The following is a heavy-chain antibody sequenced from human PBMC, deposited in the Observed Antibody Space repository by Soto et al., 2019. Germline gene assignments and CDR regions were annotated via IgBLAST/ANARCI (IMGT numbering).Heavy chain of an antibody. CDR3: ARGLSSDYDFWSGYYS. D-gene: IGHD3-3*01. Sequence: PSETLSLTCAVYGGSFSGYYWSWIRQPPGKGLEWIGEINHSGSTNYNPSLKSRVTISVDTSKNQFSLKLSSVTAADTAVYYCARGLSSDYDFWSGYYSWGQGTLVTVSS. CDR2: INHSGST. J-gene: IGHJ4*02. V-gene: IGHV4-34*01. CDR1: GGSFSGYY.